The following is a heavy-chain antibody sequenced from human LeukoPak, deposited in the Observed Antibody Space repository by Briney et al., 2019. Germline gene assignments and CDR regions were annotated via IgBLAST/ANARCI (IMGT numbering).Heavy chain of an antibody. Sequence: PGGSLRLSCTASGFTFSSYAMSWVRQAPGKGLEWVSAISGSGGSTYYADSVKGRFTISRDNSKNTLYLQMNSLRAEDTAVYYCAKLSGSYPSCFDYWGQGTLVTVSS. CDR1: GFTFSSYA. J-gene: IGHJ4*02. V-gene: IGHV3-23*01. CDR3: AKLSGSYPSCFDY. D-gene: IGHD1-26*01. CDR2: ISGSGGST.